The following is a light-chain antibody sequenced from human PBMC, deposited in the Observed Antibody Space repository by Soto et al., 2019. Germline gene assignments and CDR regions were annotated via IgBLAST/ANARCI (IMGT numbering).Light chain of an antibody. Sequence: EIVLTQSPGTLSLSPGEGATLSCRASRRVSSSSYLAWYQQKPGQAPRLLIYGASSRATGIPDRFSGSGSGTDFTLTISRLEPEDFAVYYCQQYGSSLTFGGGTKVEIK. CDR1: RRVSSSSY. V-gene: IGKV3-20*01. CDR2: GAS. CDR3: QQYGSSLT. J-gene: IGKJ4*01.